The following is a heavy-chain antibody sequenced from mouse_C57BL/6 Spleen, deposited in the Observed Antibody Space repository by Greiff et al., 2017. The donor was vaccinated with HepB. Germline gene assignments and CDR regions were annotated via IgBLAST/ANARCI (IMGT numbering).Heavy chain of an antibody. J-gene: IGHJ4*01. CDR1: GYTFTSYW. Sequence: QVQLQQPGAELVKPGASVKMSCKASGYTFTSYWITWVKQRPGQGLEWIGDIYPGSGSTNYNEKFKSKATLTVDTSSSTAYMPLSSLTSEDSAVYYCARSYDYDEDYYAMDYWGQGTSVTVSS. CDR3: ARSYDYDEDYYAMDY. CDR2: IYPGSGST. V-gene: IGHV1-55*01. D-gene: IGHD2-4*01.